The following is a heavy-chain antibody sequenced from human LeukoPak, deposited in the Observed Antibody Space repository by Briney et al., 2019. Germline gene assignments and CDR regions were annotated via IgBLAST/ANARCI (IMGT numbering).Heavy chain of an antibody. CDR1: GFTFSSHW. J-gene: IGHJ4*02. D-gene: IGHD3-16*01. CDR3: ASSLGPLTEY. Sequence: GGSLRLSCAASGFTFSSHWMHWVRQAPGKGLVWVSRINSDGSSTDYADSVKGRFPISRDNTKNTLYLQMDSLRAEDTAVYYCASSLGPLTEYWGQGTLVTVSS. CDR2: INSDGSST. V-gene: IGHV3-74*01.